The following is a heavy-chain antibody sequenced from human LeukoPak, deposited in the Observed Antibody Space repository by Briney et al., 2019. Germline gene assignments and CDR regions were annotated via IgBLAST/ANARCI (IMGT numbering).Heavy chain of an antibody. CDR3: TTFGIDWSLSY. Sequence: PGGSLILCCAASVFIFSSWWMIWFRRLPGKGLVSVSHINTDGSYIRYADSVKGRFTISRDNAKNTLYLQMNSLRPEATGVYYCTTFGIDWSLSYWGQGALVTVSS. D-gene: IGHD3-9*01. V-gene: IGHV3-74*01. CDR1: VFIFSSWW. CDR2: INTDGSYI. J-gene: IGHJ4*02.